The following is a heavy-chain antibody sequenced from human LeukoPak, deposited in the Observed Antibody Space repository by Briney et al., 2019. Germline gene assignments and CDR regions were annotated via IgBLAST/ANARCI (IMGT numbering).Heavy chain of an antibody. CDR1: GFTFISYA. D-gene: IGHD1-26*01. CDR2: TSYDGSNI. Sequence: GGSLRLSCAASGFTFISYAMSWVRQAPGKGLEWVAVTSYDGSNIYYADSVKGRFTYSRDNSKNTPYLQMNSLRAEDTAVYYSARGEGYRDYYYYYMDVWGKGTTVTVSS. V-gene: IGHV3-30*01. CDR3: ARGEGYRDYYYYYMDV. J-gene: IGHJ6*03.